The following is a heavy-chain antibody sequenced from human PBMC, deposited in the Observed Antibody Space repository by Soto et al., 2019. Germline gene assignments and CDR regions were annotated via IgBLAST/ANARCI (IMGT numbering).Heavy chain of an antibody. CDR2: ISGSGGST. D-gene: IGHD3-10*01. CDR3: ANRNDYGSGSYFPFDH. Sequence: PGGSLRLSCAASGFTFSSYGMSWVRQSPGKGLEWVSSISGSGGSTYYADSVKGRFTISRDNSKNTLYLQMSSLRAEDTAVYYCANRNDYGSGSYFPFDHWGQGTLVT. J-gene: IGHJ4*02. V-gene: IGHV3-23*01. CDR1: GFTFSSYG.